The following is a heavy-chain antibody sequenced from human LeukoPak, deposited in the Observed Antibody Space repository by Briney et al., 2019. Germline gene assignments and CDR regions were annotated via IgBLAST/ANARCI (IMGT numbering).Heavy chain of an antibody. V-gene: IGHV4-39*01. CDR1: GGSISSSSYY. Sequence: PSETLSLTCTVSGGSISSSSYYWGWIRQPPGKGLEWIGSIYYSGSTYYNPSLKSRVTISVDTSKNQFSLKLSSVTAADTAVYYWARHSPSVTIEYFQHWGQGTLVTVSS. CDR2: IYYSGST. J-gene: IGHJ1*01. CDR3: ARHSPSVTIEYFQH. D-gene: IGHD1-14*01.